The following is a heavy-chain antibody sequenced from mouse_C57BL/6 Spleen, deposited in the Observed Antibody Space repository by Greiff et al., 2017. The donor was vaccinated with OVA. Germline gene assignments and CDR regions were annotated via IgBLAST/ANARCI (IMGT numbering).Heavy chain of an antibody. V-gene: IGHV1-55*01. CDR1: GYTFTSSW. D-gene: IGHD1-1*01. Sequence: QVQLQQPGAELVKPGASVKMSCKASGYTFTSSWITWVKQRPGQGLEWIGDIYPGSGSTNYNEKFKSKATLTVDTSSSTAYMQLSSLTSEDSAVDYCARNYGSMGGYFDYWGQGTTLTVSS. CDR2: IYPGSGST. CDR3: ARNYGSMGGYFDY. J-gene: IGHJ2*01.